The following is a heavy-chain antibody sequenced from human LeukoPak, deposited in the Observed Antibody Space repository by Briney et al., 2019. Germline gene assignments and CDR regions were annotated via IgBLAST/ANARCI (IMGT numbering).Heavy chain of an antibody. V-gene: IGHV3-15*01. CDR2: IKSKTDGGTT. CDR1: GYTFSNAW. D-gene: IGHD3-9*01. Sequence: GGSLRLSCAASGYTFSNAWMSWVRQAPGKGLEWVGRIKSKTDGGTTDYAAPVKGRFTISRDDSKNTLYLQMNSLKTEDTAMHYCSTVGRYFDWLSLIDYWGQGTLVTVSS. CDR3: STVGRYFDWLSLIDY. J-gene: IGHJ4*02.